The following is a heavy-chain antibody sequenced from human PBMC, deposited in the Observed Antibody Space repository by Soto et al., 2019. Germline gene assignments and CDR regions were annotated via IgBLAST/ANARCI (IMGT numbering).Heavy chain of an antibody. V-gene: IGHV4-4*02. CDR2: IYHSGST. CDR1: GGSISSSNW. J-gene: IGHJ4*02. D-gene: IGHD6-19*01. Sequence: QVQLQESGPGPVKPSGTLSLTCAVSGGSISSSNWWSWVRQPPGKGLEWIGDIYHSGSTNYNPSLKSRVTISVDKSKNQFSLKLSSVTAADTAVYFCARVGEWLVPGFDYWGQGTLVTVSS. CDR3: ARVGEWLVPGFDY.